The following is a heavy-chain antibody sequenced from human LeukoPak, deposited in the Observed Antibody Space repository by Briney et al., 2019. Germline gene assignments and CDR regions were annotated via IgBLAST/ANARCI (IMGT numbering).Heavy chain of an antibody. CDR3: ARDTVGDDYGDAFDI. CDR1: GFTFSSYE. CDR2: ISSSGSTI. D-gene: IGHD5-12*01. V-gene: IGHV3-48*03. Sequence: PGGSLRLSCAASGFTFSSYEMNWVRQAPGKGLEWVSYISSSGSTIYYADSVKGRFTISRDNAKNSLYLQMNSLRAEDTAVYYCARDTVGDDYGDAFDIWGQGTMVTVSS. J-gene: IGHJ3*02.